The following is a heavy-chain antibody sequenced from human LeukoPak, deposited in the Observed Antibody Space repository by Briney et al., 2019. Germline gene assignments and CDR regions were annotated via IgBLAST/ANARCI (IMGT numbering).Heavy chain of an antibody. J-gene: IGHJ3*02. CDR3: ARDLALVVREFIDAFDI. V-gene: IGHV1-2*02. CDR1: GYTFTGYY. Sequence: GASVKVSCKASGYTFTGYYMHWVRQAPGQGLEWMGWINPNSGGTNYAQKFQGRVTMTRDTSISTAYMELSRLRSDDTAVYYCARDLALVVREFIDAFDIWGQGTMVTVSS. D-gene: IGHD2-2*01. CDR2: INPNSGGT.